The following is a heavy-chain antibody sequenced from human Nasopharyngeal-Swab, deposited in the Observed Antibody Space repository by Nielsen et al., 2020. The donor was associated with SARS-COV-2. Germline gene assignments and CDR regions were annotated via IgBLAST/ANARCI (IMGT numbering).Heavy chain of an antibody. Sequence: GGSLRLSCADSGFTFSNYWMSWVRQAPGKGLEWVANIKQDGSEKYYVDSVKGRFTISRDNAKNSLYLQMNSLRAEDTAVYYCARDSDIPYSGYGMDVWGQGTTVTVSS. CDR2: IKQDGSEK. CDR1: GFTFSNYW. J-gene: IGHJ6*02. V-gene: IGHV3-7*01. D-gene: IGHD6-13*01. CDR3: ARDSDIPYSGYGMDV.